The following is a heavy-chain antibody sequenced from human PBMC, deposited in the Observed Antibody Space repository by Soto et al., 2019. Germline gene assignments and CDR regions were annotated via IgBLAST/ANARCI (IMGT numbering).Heavy chain of an antibody. CDR1: GGSVSSGSYY. D-gene: IGHD6-25*01. CDR3: ARDLVRSAAGGRKFWFDP. J-gene: IGHJ5*02. Sequence: PSETLSLTCTVSGGSVSSGSYYWSWIRQPPGKGLEWIGYIYYSGSTNYNPSLKSRVTISVDTSKNQFSLKLSSVTAADTAVYYCARDLVRSAAGGRKFWFDPWGQGTLVTVSS. V-gene: IGHV4-61*01. CDR2: IYYSGST.